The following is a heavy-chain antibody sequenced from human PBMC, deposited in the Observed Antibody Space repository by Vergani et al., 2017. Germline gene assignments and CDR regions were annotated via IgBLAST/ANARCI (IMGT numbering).Heavy chain of an antibody. D-gene: IGHD6-13*01. CDR2: IKQDGSEK. Sequence: EVQLVESGGGLVQPGGSLRLSCAASGFTFSSYWMSWVRQAPGKGLEWVANIKQDGSEKYYVDSVKGRFTISRDNAKNSLYLQMNSLRAEDTAVYYCAINARDSSSWWGYYYGMDVWGQGTTVTVSS. CDR3: AINARDSSSWWGYYYGMDV. J-gene: IGHJ6*02. CDR1: GFTFSSYW. V-gene: IGHV3-7*03.